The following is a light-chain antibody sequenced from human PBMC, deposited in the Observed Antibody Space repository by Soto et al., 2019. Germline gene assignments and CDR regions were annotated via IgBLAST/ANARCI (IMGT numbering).Light chain of an antibody. CDR3: VSYTDTDTLV. V-gene: IGLV2-14*01. Sequence: TQLASVPGARGQTNTISCVWLYTNVIQDKSVAWYQQGPGKDPKLLIFEVTSRPSGVSSRFSGSRYGNTASLTISRLQPDDEGDYFCVSYTDTDTLVFGTGTKVTVL. CDR1: YTNVIQDKS. J-gene: IGLJ1*01. CDR2: EVT.